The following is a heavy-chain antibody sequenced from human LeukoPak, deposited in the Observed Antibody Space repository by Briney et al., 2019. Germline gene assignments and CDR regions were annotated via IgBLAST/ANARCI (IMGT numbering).Heavy chain of an antibody. J-gene: IGHJ4*02. V-gene: IGHV4-39*01. CDR1: GGSISSSSYY. Sequence: PSETLSLTCTVSGGSISSSSYYWGWIRQPPGKGLEWIGSIYYSGSTYYNPSLKSRVTISVDTSKNQFSLKLSSVTAADTAVYYCARLEGMLTMSAAACFDYWVQGTLVTVSS. D-gene: IGHD4/OR15-4a*01. CDR2: IYYSGST. CDR3: ARLEGMLTMSAAACFDY.